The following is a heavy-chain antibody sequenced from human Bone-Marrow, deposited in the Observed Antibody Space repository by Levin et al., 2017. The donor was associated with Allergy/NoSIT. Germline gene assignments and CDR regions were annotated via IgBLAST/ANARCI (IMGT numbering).Heavy chain of an antibody. Sequence: KISCKASGGTFSSYAISWVRQAPGQGLEWMGGIIPIFGTANYAQKFQGRVTITADKSTSTAYMELSSLRSEDTAVYYCARVAGGGSYYFDYWGQGTLVTVSS. CDR2: IIPIFGTA. J-gene: IGHJ4*02. CDR3: ARVAGGGSYYFDY. D-gene: IGHD1-26*01. CDR1: GGTFSSYA. V-gene: IGHV1-69*06.